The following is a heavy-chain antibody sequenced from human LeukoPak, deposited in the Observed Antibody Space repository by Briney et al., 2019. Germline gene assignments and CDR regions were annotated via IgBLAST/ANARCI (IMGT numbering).Heavy chain of an antibody. CDR2: ISGSGGST. CDR1: GFTFSSYA. J-gene: IGHJ4*02. CDR3: ARDFGWLKTVCY. V-gene: IGHV3-23*01. Sequence: GGSLRLSCAASGFTFSSYAMSWVRQAPGKGLEWVSAISGSGGSTYYADSVKGRVTISRDNSKNTLFLQMNSLRIDDTAVYYCARDFGWLKTVCYWALGNLVTVSS. D-gene: IGHD5-12*01.